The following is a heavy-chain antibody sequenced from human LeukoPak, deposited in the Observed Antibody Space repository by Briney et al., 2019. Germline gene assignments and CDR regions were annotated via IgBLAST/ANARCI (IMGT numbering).Heavy chain of an antibody. CDR1: GFTFSSYA. Sequence: PGGSLRLSCAASGFTFSSYAMSWVRQTPGKGLEWVSAIGVSGGSTYYADSVKGRFTISRDDSKNTLFLHMNTLRAEDTAIYYCAKDRTVGASYWYFDLWGRGTLVTVSS. J-gene: IGHJ2*01. CDR3: AKDRTVGASYWYFDL. D-gene: IGHD1-26*01. CDR2: IGVSGGST. V-gene: IGHV3-23*01.